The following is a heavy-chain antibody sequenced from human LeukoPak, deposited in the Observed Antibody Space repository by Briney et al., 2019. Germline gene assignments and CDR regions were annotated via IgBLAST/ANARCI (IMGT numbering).Heavy chain of an antibody. CDR1: GFTFSDYY. Sequence: GGSLRLSCAASGFTFSDYYMTWVRQAPGKGLEWVSVIYSGGDTYYTDSVKGRFTISRDSTKNTLFLQMNSLRADDTAVYYCAKTGGPWDWGQGTLVTVSS. D-gene: IGHD7-27*01. CDR3: AKTGGPWD. CDR2: IYSGGDT. J-gene: IGHJ4*02. V-gene: IGHV3-53*01.